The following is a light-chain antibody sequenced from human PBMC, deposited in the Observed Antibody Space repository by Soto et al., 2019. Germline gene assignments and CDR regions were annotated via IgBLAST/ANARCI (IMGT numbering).Light chain of an antibody. CDR2: GAS. V-gene: IGKV3-20*01. J-gene: IGKJ1*01. Sequence: EMVLAQSPGTLSLSAGERATLSVRSSQSVSSSYLAWYQQKNGQAPRLLIYGASSRATGIPDRFSGSGSGTDFNLTISRLEPEDFAVYYCQQYGSSPRTFGQGTKVDIK. CDR3: QQYGSSPRT. CDR1: QSVSSSY.